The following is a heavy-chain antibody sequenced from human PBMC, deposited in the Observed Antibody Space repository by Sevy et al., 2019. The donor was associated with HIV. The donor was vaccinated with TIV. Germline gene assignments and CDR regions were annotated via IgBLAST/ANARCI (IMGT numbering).Heavy chain of an antibody. V-gene: IGHV3-21*01. Sequence: GGSLRLSCAASGFTFSSYSMNWVRQAPGKGLEWVSSISSSSSYIYYADSVKGRFTIPRDNAKNSLYLQMNSLRAEDTAVYYCARVLYSGSYLQRRNWFDPWGQGTLVTVSS. J-gene: IGHJ5*02. CDR3: ARVLYSGSYLQRRNWFDP. CDR2: ISSSSSYI. CDR1: GFTFSSYS. D-gene: IGHD1-26*01.